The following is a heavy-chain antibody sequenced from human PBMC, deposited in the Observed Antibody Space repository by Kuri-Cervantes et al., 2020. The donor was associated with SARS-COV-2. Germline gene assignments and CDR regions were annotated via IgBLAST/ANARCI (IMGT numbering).Heavy chain of an antibody. CDR1: GGTFSSCA. CDR3: ARGYRYCSSTSCPTPYYFDY. CDR2: IIPTFGTA. V-gene: IGHV1-69*06. Sequence: SVKVSCKASGGTFSSCAISWVRQAPGQGLEWMGGIIPTFGTANYAQKFQGRVTITADKSTSTAYMELSSLRSEDTAVYYCARGYRYCSSTSCPTPYYFDYWGQGTLVTVSS. J-gene: IGHJ4*02. D-gene: IGHD2-2*01.